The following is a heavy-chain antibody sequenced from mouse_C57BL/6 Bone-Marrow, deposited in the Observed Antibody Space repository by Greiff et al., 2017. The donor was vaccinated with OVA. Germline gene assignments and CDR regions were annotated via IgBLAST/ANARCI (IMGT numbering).Heavy chain of an antibody. J-gene: IGHJ3*01. V-gene: IGHV5-2*01. D-gene: IGHD2-1*01. CDR3: ARHDYGNPAWFAY. CDR2: INSDGGST. Sequence: VHVKQSGGGLVQPGESLKLSCESNEYEFPSHDMSWVRKTPEKRLELVAAINSDGGSTYYPDTMERRFIISRDNTKKTLYLQMSSLRSEDTALYYCARHDYGNPAWFAYWGQGTLVTVSA. CDR1: EYEFPSHD.